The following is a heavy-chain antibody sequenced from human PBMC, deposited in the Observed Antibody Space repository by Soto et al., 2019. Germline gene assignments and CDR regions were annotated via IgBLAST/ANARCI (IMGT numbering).Heavy chain of an antibody. CDR3: ARDREGRDGYNYGFDY. D-gene: IGHD5-12*01. V-gene: IGHV4-31*03. Sequence: QVQLQESGPGLVKPSQTLSLTCTVSGGSISSGGYYWSWIRQHPGKGLEWVGYIYYSGSTYNNPSLRSRVTTSVDTSKNQFSLKLTSVTAADTAVYYCARDREGRDGYNYGFDYWGQGTLVTVSS. CDR1: GGSISSGGYY. CDR2: IYYSGST. J-gene: IGHJ4*02.